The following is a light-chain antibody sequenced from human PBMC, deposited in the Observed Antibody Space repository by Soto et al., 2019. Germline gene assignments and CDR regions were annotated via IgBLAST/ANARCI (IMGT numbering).Light chain of an antibody. CDR1: RSISRN. J-gene: IGKJ4*01. V-gene: IGKV3-15*01. Sequence: EMVMTQSPATLSGSPGERVTLSCRASRSISRNLAWYQQKPGQAPRLLIYGASTRATGIPDRFSGSGSVTELTLTINSLQSEDFAVYYCQPHNNWPVVTFGGGTRVEIK. CDR3: QPHNNWPVVT. CDR2: GAS.